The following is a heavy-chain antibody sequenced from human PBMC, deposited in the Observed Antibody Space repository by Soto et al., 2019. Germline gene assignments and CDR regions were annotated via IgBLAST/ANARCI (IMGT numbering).Heavy chain of an antibody. Sequence: EVQLLESGGGLVQPGGSLRLSCAASGFTFNNFAMNWVRQAPGKGLQWVSTISGSAASTFYADSVKGRFTISRDNLKNTLCLQTNSLRVEHTAIYYCAKERRNYGSGNHLSGFDVWGQGTMVTVSS. J-gene: IGHJ3*01. CDR3: AKERRNYGSGNHLSGFDV. D-gene: IGHD3-10*01. CDR2: ISGSAAST. V-gene: IGHV3-23*01. CDR1: GFTFNNFA.